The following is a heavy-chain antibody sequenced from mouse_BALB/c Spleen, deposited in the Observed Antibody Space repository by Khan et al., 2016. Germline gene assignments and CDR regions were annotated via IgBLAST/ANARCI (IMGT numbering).Heavy chain of an antibody. CDR2: IWGDGST. J-gene: IGHJ4*01. D-gene: IGHD2-2*01. CDR1: GFSIIAYG. V-gene: IGHV2-6-7*01. Sequence: VKLEESGPGLVAPSQSLSITCTVSGFSIIAYGVNWVRQPPGKGLEWLGMIWGDGSTDYNSALKSRLNITKDNSKSQVFLKMNSLQTDDTAKYYCARDGWGYYAMDYWGQGTSVTVSS. CDR3: ARDGWGYYAMDY.